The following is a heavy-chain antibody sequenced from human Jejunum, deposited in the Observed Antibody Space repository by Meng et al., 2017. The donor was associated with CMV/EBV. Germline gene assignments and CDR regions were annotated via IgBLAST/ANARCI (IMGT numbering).Heavy chain of an antibody. J-gene: IGHJ4*02. V-gene: IGHV3-23*01. CDR3: AKLGDCSTTSCYRGFLGY. CDR2: ISGSTDNT. D-gene: IGHD2-2*01. Sequence: STYGMSWVRQAPGEGLEWVSGISGSTDNTNYADSVKGRFTISRDNSKNTLYLQMNSLRAEDTAVYYCAKLGDCSTTSCYRGFLGYWGQGTRVTVSS. CDR1: STYG.